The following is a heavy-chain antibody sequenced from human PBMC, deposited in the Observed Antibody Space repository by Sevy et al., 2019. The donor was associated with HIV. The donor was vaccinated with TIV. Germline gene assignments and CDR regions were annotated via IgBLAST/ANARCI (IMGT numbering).Heavy chain of an antibody. V-gene: IGHV3-48*04. J-gene: IGHJ4*02. D-gene: IGHD2-21*01. CDR3: ARDLPPSATVVPHFDC. CDR1: GFTFSDYT. CDR2: ISNSGDTI. Sequence: GGSLRLSCAASGFTFSDYTIHWVRQAPGKGLEWVSYISNSGDTISYSDSVRGRFTISRDNARNSLYLQMNSLRAEDTAVYYCARDLPPSATVVPHFDCWGQGNLVTVSS.